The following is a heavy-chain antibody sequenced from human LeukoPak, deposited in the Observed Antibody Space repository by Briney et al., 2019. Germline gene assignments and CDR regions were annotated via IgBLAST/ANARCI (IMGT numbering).Heavy chain of an antibody. D-gene: IGHD2-15*01. V-gene: IGHV4-59*01. J-gene: IGHJ6*03. CDR1: GGSISSSY. CDR2: IYYSGST. CDR3: ARGNRYCSGGSCYFRLHYYYMDV. Sequence: SETLSLTCTVSGGSISSSYWSWIRQPPGKGLEWIGYIYYSGSTKYNPSLKSRVTISVDTSKSQFSLKLSSVTAADTAVYYCARGNRYCSGGSCYFRLHYYYMDVWGKGTTVTISS.